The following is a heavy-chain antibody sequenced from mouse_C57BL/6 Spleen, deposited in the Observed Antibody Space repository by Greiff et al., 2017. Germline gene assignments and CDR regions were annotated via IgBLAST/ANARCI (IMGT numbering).Heavy chain of an antibody. Sequence: EVKVVESGPGMVKPSQSLSLTCTVTGYSITSGYDWHWIRHFPGNKLEWMGYISYSGSTNYNPSLKSRISITHDTSKNHFFLKLNSVTTEDTATYYCARGGNYVWYFDVWGTGTTVTVSS. V-gene: IGHV3-1*01. CDR3: ARGGNYVWYFDV. CDR2: ISYSGST. J-gene: IGHJ1*03. CDR1: GYSITSGYD. D-gene: IGHD2-1*01.